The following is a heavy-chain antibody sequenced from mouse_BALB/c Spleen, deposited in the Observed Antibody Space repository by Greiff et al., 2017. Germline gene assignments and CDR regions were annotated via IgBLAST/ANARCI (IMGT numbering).Heavy chain of an antibody. Sequence: QVQLQQSGPGLVAPSQSLSITCTVSGFSLTSYGVHWVRQPPGKGLEWLGVIWAGGSTNYNSALMSRLSISKDNSKSQVFLKMNSLQTDDTAMYYCARERAEFRHAMDYWGQGTSVTVSS. J-gene: IGHJ4*01. CDR2: IWAGGST. CDR1: GFSLTSYG. CDR3: ARERAEFRHAMDY. V-gene: IGHV2-9*02.